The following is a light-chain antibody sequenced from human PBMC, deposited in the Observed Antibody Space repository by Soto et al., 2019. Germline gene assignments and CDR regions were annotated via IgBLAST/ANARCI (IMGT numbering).Light chain of an antibody. CDR3: QQYGSSPPYT. V-gene: IGKV3-20*01. CDR1: QSVSSSY. CDR2: GAL. Sequence: EIVLTQSPGTLSLSPGETATLSCRASQSVSSSYLALYQQKPGQAPRLLIYGALNRATGIPDRFSASGSETDFALTISRLEPEDFAMYYCQQYGSSPPYTFGQGTQLEIK. J-gene: IGKJ2*01.